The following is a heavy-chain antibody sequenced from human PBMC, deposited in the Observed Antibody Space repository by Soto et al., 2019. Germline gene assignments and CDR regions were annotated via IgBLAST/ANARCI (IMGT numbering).Heavy chain of an antibody. CDR3: ARARSGYSYSYYYYYGTDG. D-gene: IGHD5-18*01. CDR2: IIPIFGTA. Sequence: GASVGVPWKACGVGLGSCARWWVRPDTGQGLEWMGGIIPIFGTANYAQKFQGRITITADESTSTAYMELSSLRSEDTAVYYCARARSGYSYSYYYYYGTDGWGQRTTVTVSS. CDR1: GVGLGSCA. V-gene: IGHV1-69*01. J-gene: IGHJ6*02.